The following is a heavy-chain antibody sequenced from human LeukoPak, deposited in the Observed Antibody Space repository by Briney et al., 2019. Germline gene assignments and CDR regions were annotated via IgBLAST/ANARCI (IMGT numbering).Heavy chain of an antibody. CDR3: ASNGWQQLSNDY. Sequence: ASVKVSCKASGGTFSSYAISWVRQAPGQGLEWMGGIIPIFGTANYAQKFQGRVTITADESTSTAYMELSSLRSEDTAVYYCASNGWQQLSNDYWGQGTLVTVSS. V-gene: IGHV1-69*13. J-gene: IGHJ4*02. D-gene: IGHD6-13*01. CDR1: GGTFSSYA. CDR2: IIPIFGTA.